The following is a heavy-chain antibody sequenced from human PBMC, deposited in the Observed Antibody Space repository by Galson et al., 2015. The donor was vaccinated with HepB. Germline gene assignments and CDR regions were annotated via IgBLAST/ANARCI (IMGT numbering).Heavy chain of an antibody. CDR2: ISYDGSNK. Sequence: SLRLSCAASGFTFSSYAMHWVRQAPGKGLEWVAVISYDGSNKYYADSVKGRFTISRDNSKNTLYLQMNSLRAEDTAVYYCAREKEMVRALDYWGQGTLVTVSS. J-gene: IGHJ4*02. CDR1: GFTFSSYA. D-gene: IGHD3-10*01. CDR3: AREKEMVRALDY. V-gene: IGHV3-30*04.